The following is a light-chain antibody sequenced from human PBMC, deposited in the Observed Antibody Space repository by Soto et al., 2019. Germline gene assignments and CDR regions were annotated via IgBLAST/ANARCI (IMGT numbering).Light chain of an antibody. CDR2: QDS. J-gene: IGLJ2*01. V-gene: IGLV3-1*01. CDR1: KLGDKY. CDR3: QAWDSSTVV. Sequence: SYELTQPPSVSVSPVQTASITCSGDKLGDKYACWYQQKPGQSPVLVIYQDSKRPSGIPERFSGSNSGNTATLTISGTQAMDEADYYCQAWDSSTVVFGGGTKVTVL.